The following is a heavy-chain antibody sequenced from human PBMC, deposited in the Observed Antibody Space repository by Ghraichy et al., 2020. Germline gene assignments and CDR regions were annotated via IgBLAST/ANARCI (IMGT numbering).Heavy chain of an antibody. Sequence: GVLNISCAASGFNFTSSWMNWVRQAPGQGLEWVAGIKPYGLETYLVDSLRGRFTISRDNAKNSVYLQMNGLRAEDTAFYYCARDRAYKCFDYWGHGTLVTVS. D-gene: IGHD5-24*01. CDR1: GFNFTSSW. CDR2: IKPYGLET. CDR3: ARDRAYKCFDY. J-gene: IGHJ4*01. V-gene: IGHV3-7*03.